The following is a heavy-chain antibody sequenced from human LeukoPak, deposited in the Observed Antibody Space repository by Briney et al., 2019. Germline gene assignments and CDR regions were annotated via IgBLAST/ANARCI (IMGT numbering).Heavy chain of an antibody. J-gene: IGHJ5*02. Sequence: PGGSLRLSCAASRFTFNPYSMNWVRQSPGKGLEWVSSISSSSSYIYYADSVKGRFTISRDNAKNSLYLQMNSLRAEDTAVYYCARSYQLQILGLAWFDPWGQGTLVTVSS. D-gene: IGHD2-2*01. V-gene: IGHV3-21*01. CDR1: RFTFNPYS. CDR2: ISSSSSYI. CDR3: ARSYQLQILGLAWFDP.